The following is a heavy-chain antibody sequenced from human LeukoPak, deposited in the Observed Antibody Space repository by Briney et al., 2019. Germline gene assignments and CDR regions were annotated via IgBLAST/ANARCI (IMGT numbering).Heavy chain of an antibody. Sequence: ASVKVSCKASGYTFTSYDINWVRQATGQGLEWMGWMNPNSGNTGYAQKFQGRVTITRNTSISTAYMELSSLRSEDTAVYYCARDRYDSSGYYLFDPWGQGTLVTVSS. CDR3: ARDRYDSSGYYLFDP. J-gene: IGHJ5*02. CDR2: MNPNSGNT. CDR1: GYTFTSYD. D-gene: IGHD3-22*01. V-gene: IGHV1-8*03.